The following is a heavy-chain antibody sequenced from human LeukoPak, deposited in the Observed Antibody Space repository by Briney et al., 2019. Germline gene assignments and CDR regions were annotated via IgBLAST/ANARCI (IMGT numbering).Heavy chain of an antibody. CDR3: AKSIDSSGYLGFDY. CDR1: GFTFSSYW. Sequence: GGSLRLSCAASGFTFSSYWMSWVRQAPGKGLEWVANIKQDGSEKSYVDSVKGRFTISRDNAKNSLYLQMNSLRAEDTAVYYCAKSIDSSGYLGFDYWGQGTLVTVSS. J-gene: IGHJ4*02. V-gene: IGHV3-7*01. D-gene: IGHD3-22*01. CDR2: IKQDGSEK.